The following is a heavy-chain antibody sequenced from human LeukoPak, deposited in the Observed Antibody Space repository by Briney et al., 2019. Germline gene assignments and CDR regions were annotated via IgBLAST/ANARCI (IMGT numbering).Heavy chain of an antibody. CDR3: ARGPRDPTEYCSRGACAPTYEV. CDR1: GFIFSDYE. D-gene: IGHD2-15*01. Sequence: PGGSLRLSCAVSGFIFSDYEMNWVRQAPGKGLEWVSCMSSSGRKIYYADSVKGRFTISRDNAKNSLYLQMNSLRADDTAIYYCARGPRDPTEYCSRGACAPTYEVWGQGALVTVSS. V-gene: IGHV3-48*03. CDR2: MSSSGRKI. J-gene: IGHJ4*02.